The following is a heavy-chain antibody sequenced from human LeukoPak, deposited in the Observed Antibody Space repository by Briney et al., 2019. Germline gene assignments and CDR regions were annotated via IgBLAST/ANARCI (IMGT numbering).Heavy chain of an antibody. CDR1: GGSMRNYY. D-gene: IGHD2-2*01. Sequence: SETLSLTCAVSGGSMRNYYWSWIRQPPGKGLEWFGYTYDSGSSSYNPSLRSRVSISIDTSKNQFSLNLSSVTAADTAVYYCARGWASSRYYFDFWGQGTLVTVSS. V-gene: IGHV4-59*01. CDR3: ARGWASSRYYFDF. J-gene: IGHJ4*02. CDR2: TYDSGSS.